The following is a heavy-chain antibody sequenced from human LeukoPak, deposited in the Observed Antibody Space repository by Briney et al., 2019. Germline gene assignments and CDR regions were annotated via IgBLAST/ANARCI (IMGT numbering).Heavy chain of an antibody. CDR1: GYTFTSYY. V-gene: IGHV1-46*01. Sequence: ASVKVSCKASGYTFTSYYMHRVRQAPGQGLEWMGIINPSGGSTSYAQKFQGRVTMTRDTSTSTVYMELSSLRSEDTAVYYCARFVGAARGNVRAFDIWGQGTMVTVSS. D-gene: IGHD6-6*01. CDR3: ARFVGAARGNVRAFDI. CDR2: INPSGGST. J-gene: IGHJ3*02.